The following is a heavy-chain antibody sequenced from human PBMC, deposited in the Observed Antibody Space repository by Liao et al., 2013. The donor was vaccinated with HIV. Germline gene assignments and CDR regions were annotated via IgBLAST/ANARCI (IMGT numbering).Heavy chain of an antibody. CDR2: IFSSGTT. Sequence: QVQLQESGPGLVKPSETLSLTCSVSGGSIDTYYWSWIRQPAGKGLEWIGRIFSSGTTNYNPSLKSRVTMSVDTSKNQFSLKLTSVTAADTAVYYCARERYYGSGSYHLDYWGQGTLVTVSS. CDR3: ARERYYGSGSYHLDY. D-gene: IGHD3-10*01. V-gene: IGHV4-4*07. CDR1: GGSIDTYY. J-gene: IGHJ4*02.